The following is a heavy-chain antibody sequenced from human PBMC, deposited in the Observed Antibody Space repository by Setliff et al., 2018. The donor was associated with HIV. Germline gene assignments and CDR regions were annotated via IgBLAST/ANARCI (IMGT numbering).Heavy chain of an antibody. J-gene: IGHJ4*02. D-gene: IGHD2-15*01. CDR3: ARGGLGVVGAIDY. CDR1: GGSVSSYC. Sequence: SETLSLTCTVSGGSVSSYCWNWIRQPPGGGLEWVGFIFTSGSTKYNPSLQSRVTMSIDTSKNQFSLKLTSVTAADTAVYYCARGGLGVVGAIDYWSQGTLVTVSS. V-gene: IGHV4-4*09. CDR2: IFTSGST.